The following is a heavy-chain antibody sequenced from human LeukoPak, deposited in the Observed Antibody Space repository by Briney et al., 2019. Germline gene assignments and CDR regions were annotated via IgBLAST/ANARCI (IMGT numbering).Heavy chain of an antibody. D-gene: IGHD3-22*01. V-gene: IGHV4-30-4*01. J-gene: IGHJ5*02. CDR3: ARPYYYDSRIDP. Sequence: SETLSLTCTVSGGSITSGDYYWSWIRQLPGKGLEWIAYMYYSGSTYYNPSLKSRVTMSADTSKNQFSLKLSSVTAADTAVYYCARPYYYDSRIDPWGQGTLVTVSS. CDR2: MYYSGST. CDR1: GGSITSGDYY.